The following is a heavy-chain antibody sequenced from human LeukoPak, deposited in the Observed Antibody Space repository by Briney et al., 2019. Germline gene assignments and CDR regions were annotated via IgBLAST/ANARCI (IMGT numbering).Heavy chain of an antibody. CDR1: GFTFSSYA. V-gene: IGHV3-23*01. CDR3: AKALRPAARYLSDY. CDR2: ISGSGGGT. D-gene: IGHD6-6*01. Sequence: GGSLRLSCAASGFTFSSYAMSWVRQAPGKGLEWVSTISGSGGGTYYADSVKGRFTISRDNSKNTLYVQLSGLRAEDTAVYYCAKALRPAARYLSDYWGQGTLVTVSS. J-gene: IGHJ4*02.